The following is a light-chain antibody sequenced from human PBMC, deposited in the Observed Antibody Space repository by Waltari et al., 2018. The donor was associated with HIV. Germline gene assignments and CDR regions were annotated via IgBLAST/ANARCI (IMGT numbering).Light chain of an antibody. CDR1: SSDIGGYNY. CDR2: EVT. Sequence: QSALTQPPSASGSPGQSVTISCTGTSSDIGGYNYVSWYQQHPGKAPKLIMTEVTKRPSGVPDRVSVSKSGNTASLTVSGLQAEDEAHYYCSSYAPTNNFYVLFVGGTALTVL. CDR3: SSYAPTNNFYVL. J-gene: IGLJ2*01. V-gene: IGLV2-8*01.